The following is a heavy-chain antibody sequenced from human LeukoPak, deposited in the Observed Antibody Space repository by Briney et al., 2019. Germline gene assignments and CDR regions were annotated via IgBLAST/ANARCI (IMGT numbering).Heavy chain of an antibody. J-gene: IGHJ4*02. Sequence: GGSLRLSCAASGFTFSTYWMSWVRQAPGKGLEWVANIKQDGSEKYYVDSMKGRFTISRDNAKNSLYLQMNSLRAEDTAVYYCARSSGYSLVRYFDYWGQGTLVTVSS. V-gene: IGHV3-7*01. CDR2: IKQDGSEK. CDR1: GFTFSTYW. D-gene: IGHD5-18*01. CDR3: ARSSGYSLVRYFDY.